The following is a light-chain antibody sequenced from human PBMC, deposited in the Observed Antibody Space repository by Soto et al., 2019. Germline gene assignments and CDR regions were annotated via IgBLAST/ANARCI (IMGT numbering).Light chain of an antibody. CDR3: QQLNNFPPFT. CDR1: QGISNY. Sequence: QLTQSPSSLSASIGDRVTITCRASQGISNYLAWYQQKPGKAPKLLIYGAVTLHSGVPSRFSGSGSGTDFTLTISSLQPDDLATYYCQQLNNFPPFTFGPGTKVDLK. J-gene: IGKJ3*01. CDR2: GAV. V-gene: IGKV1-9*01.